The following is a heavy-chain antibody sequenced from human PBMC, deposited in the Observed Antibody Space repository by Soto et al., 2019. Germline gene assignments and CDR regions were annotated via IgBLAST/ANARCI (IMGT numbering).Heavy chain of an antibody. D-gene: IGHD4-4*01. V-gene: IGHV1-18*04. J-gene: IGHJ5*02. CDR3: ARDAGVTPFVWFDP. Sequence: QVQLVQSGAEVKKPGASVKVSCKGSGYTFTSYGISWVRQAPGQGVEXXGWISAYNGNTNYAQKLQGRVNMTTDTPTSTAYMELSSLSSDDTAVYYCARDAGVTPFVWFDPWGQGTLLTVSS. CDR1: GYTFTSYG. CDR2: ISAYNGNT.